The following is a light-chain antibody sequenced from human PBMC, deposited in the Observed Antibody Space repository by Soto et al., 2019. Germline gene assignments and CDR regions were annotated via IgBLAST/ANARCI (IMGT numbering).Light chain of an antibody. V-gene: IGLV2-23*03. CDR2: ESS. Sequence: SALTQPASLSGSPGQSITISCTGSSSDVGSYNLVSWYQQHPGKAPKLMIYESSKRPSGVSNRFSASKSGNTASLTISGLQAEDEADYYCCSYAGSSIFFGGGTKLTVL. CDR3: CSYAGSSIF. CDR1: SSDVGSYNL. J-gene: IGLJ2*01.